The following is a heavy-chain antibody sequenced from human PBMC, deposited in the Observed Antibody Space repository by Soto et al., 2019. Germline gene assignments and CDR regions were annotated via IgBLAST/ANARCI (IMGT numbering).Heavy chain of an antibody. D-gene: IGHD6-19*01. CDR3: AKELGWYSSGPMYFDY. J-gene: IGHJ4*02. CDR1: GFTFSSYG. Sequence: QVQLVESGGGVVQPGRSLRLSCAASGFTFSSYGMHWVRQAPGKGLEWVAVISYDGSNKYYADSVKGRFTISRDNSKNTLYLQMNSLRAEDTAVYYCAKELGWYSSGPMYFDYWGQGTLVTVSS. V-gene: IGHV3-30*18. CDR2: ISYDGSNK.